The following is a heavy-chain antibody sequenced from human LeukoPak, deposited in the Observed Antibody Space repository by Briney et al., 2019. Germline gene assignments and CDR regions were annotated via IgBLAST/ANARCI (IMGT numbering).Heavy chain of an antibody. CDR2: IWYDGSNK. CDR3: ATSAHIEVGTAPPPDY. D-gene: IGHD2-21*02. V-gene: IGHV3-33*01. CDR1: GFTFNRFG. Sequence: PGRSLRLSCATSGFTFNRFGMHWLRQAPGKGLEWVAVIWYDGSNKDYADSVKGRFTISRDNSKNTLYLQMSGLRAEDTAVYYCATSAHIEVGTAPPPDYWGQGTLVTVTS. J-gene: IGHJ4*02.